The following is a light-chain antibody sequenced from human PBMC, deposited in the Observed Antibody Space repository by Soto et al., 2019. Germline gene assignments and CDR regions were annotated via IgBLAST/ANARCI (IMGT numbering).Light chain of an antibody. J-gene: IGKJ4*02. CDR1: QDISNY. Sequence: DIQMTQSPSSLSASVGDRVTITCQASQDISNYLNWYQQKPGKAPKLLIYDASNWEKGVPSRFSGSGSGTDFTFTISSLQPEDIATYYCQQYDNLPLTFGGGTKVEI. CDR2: DAS. V-gene: IGKV1-33*01. CDR3: QQYDNLPLT.